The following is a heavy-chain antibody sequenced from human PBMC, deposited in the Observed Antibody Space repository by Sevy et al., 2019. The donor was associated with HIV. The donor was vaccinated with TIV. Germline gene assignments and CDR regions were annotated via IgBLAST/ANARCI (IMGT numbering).Heavy chain of an antibody. CDR2: INPNSGGT. D-gene: IGHD2-2*01. Sequence: ASVKVSCKASGYTFTGYYMHWVRQAPGQGLEWMGWINPNSGGTNYAQKFQGRVTMTRDTSISTAYMELSRLRSDDTAVYYCARVVSSTSSHGNWFDPWGQGTLVTVSS. CDR3: ARVVSSTSSHGNWFDP. V-gene: IGHV1-2*02. CDR1: GYTFTGYY. J-gene: IGHJ5*02.